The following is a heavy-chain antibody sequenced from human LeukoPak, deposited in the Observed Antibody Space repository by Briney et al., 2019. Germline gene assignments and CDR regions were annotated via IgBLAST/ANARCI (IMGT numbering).Heavy chain of an antibody. J-gene: IGHJ4*02. D-gene: IGHD3-22*01. CDR1: GFTFDDYA. CDR3: AKDMDDSGGYFLD. V-gene: IGHV3-9*01. Sequence: GGSLRLSCAASGFTFDDYAMHWVRQAPGKGLEWVSGISWNSGSIGYADSVKGRFTISRDSAKNSLYLQMNSLRAEDTALYYCAKDMDDSGGYFLDWGQGTLVTVSS. CDR2: ISWNSGSI.